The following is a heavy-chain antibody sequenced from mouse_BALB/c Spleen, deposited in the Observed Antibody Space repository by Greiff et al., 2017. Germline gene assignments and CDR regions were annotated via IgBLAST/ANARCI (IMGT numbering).Heavy chain of an antibody. CDR2: ISYSGST. J-gene: IGHJ3*01. V-gene: IGHV3-2*02. CDR3: ARSGYGGALTFAY. CDR1: GYSITSDYA. D-gene: IGHD2-10*02. Sequence: EVQRVESGPGLVKPSQSLSLTCTVTGYSITSDYAWNWIRQFPGNKLEWMGYISYSGSTSYNPSLKSRISITRDTSKNQFFLQLNSVTTEDTATYYCARSGYGGALTFAYWGQGTLVTVSA.